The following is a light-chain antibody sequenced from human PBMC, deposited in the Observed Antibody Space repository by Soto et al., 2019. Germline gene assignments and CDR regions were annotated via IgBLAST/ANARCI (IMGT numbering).Light chain of an antibody. V-gene: IGLV2-14*01. CDR2: EVS. J-gene: IGLJ1*01. CDR1: ISDVGGYNY. CDR3: NSYSSTTPIYV. Sequence: QSVLTQPSSVSGSPGQSITISCTGTISDVGGYNYVSWYQQHPGKAPKVMIYEVSNRPSGVSNRFSGSKSGNTASLTISGLQAEDEADYYCNSYSSTTPIYVFGTGTKVTVL.